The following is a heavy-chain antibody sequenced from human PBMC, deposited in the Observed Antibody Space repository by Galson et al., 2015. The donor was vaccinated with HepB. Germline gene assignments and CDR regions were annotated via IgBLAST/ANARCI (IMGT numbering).Heavy chain of an antibody. V-gene: IGHV3-23*01. D-gene: IGHD6-19*01. J-gene: IGHJ6*03. CDR3: AKDRGISVAPGSYYMDV. CDR1: GFTFSTYA. CDR2: VGSASST. Sequence: SLRLSCAASGFTFSTYAMSWVRQAPGKGLEWVSTVGSASSTYFADSVKGRFTISRDNSKSTLWLQLNSLRAEDTAVYYCAKDRGISVAPGSYYMDVWGKGTTVTVSS.